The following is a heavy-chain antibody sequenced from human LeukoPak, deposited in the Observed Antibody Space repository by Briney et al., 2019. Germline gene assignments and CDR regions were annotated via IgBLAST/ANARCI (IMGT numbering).Heavy chain of an antibody. CDR2: IYYSGST. Sequence: SETLPLTCTVSGGSISSSTYYWGWIRQPPGKGLEWIGSIYYSGSTYYNPSLKSRVTISVDTSKNQFSLRLSSVTAADTAVYYCARLADCSSTSCYDYWGQGTLVTVSS. J-gene: IGHJ4*02. CDR3: ARLADCSSTSCYDY. D-gene: IGHD2-2*01. CDR1: GGSISSSTYY. V-gene: IGHV4-39*01.